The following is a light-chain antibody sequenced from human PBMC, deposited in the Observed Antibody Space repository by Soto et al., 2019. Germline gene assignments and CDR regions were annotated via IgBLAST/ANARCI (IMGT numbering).Light chain of an antibody. Sequence: EIVLTQSPGTLSLSPGERATLPCRASQSVKSSYLAWYQHKPGQAPRLLIYDATIRATGIPARFSGSGSGTDFTLTISSLQPEDFATYYCQQANSFPHTFGQGTRLEIK. CDR2: DAT. J-gene: IGKJ5*01. V-gene: IGKV3D-20*02. CDR1: QSVKSSY. CDR3: QQANSFPHT.